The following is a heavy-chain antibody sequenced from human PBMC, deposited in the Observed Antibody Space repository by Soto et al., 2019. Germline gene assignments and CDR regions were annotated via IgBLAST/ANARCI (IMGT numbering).Heavy chain of an antibody. CDR3: ARDGGYCSGGSCPYFDY. V-gene: IGHV3-30-3*01. CDR2: ISYDGSNK. Sequence: GGSLRLSCAASGFTFSSYAIHWVRQAPGKGLEWVAVISYDGSNKFYADSVKGRFTISRDNSKNTLYLQMHSLRAEDTAVYYCARDGGYCSGGSCPYFDYWGQGTQVTVSS. J-gene: IGHJ4*02. D-gene: IGHD2-15*01. CDR1: GFTFSSYA.